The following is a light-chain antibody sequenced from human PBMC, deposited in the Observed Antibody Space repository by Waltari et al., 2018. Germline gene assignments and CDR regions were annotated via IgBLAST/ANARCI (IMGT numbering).Light chain of an antibody. CDR1: QSVNSN. CDR3: QQYNNWPYT. Sequence: EMVMPQSPATLSVSPGERATLSCRASQSVNSNLAWYQQKPGQAPRLLIYGASTRATGIPARFSGGGSGTEFTLTISSLQSEDFAVYYCQQYNNWPYTFGQGTKLEIK. J-gene: IGKJ2*01. CDR2: GAS. V-gene: IGKV3-15*01.